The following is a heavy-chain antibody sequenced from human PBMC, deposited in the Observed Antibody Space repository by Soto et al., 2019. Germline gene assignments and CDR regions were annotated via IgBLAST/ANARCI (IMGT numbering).Heavy chain of an antibody. Sequence: GGSLRLSCAASGFTFSSYSMNWVRQAPGKGLEWVSSISSSSSYIYYADSVKGRFTISRDNAKNSLYLQMNSLRAEDTAVHYCARVGYSYGAIDYWGQGTLVTVSS. CDR2: ISSSSSYI. V-gene: IGHV3-21*01. CDR1: GFTFSSYS. D-gene: IGHD5-18*01. J-gene: IGHJ4*02. CDR3: ARVGYSYGAIDY.